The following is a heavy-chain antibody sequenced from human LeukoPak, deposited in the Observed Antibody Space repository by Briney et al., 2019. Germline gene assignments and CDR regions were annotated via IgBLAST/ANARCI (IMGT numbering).Heavy chain of an antibody. CDR2: INSDGSSR. Sequence: QPGGSLRLSCAASGFTFSSYWMHWVRQAPGEGLVWVSRINSDGSSRSHADSVKGRLTISRDNAKNTLYLQMNSLRAEDTAVYYCAREASSSSDYWGQGTLVTVSS. CDR3: AREASSSSDY. J-gene: IGHJ4*02. V-gene: IGHV3-74*01. D-gene: IGHD2-2*01. CDR1: GFTFSSYW.